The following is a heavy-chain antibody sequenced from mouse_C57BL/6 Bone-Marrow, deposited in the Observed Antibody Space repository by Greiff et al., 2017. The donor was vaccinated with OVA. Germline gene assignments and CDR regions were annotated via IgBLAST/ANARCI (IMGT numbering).Heavy chain of an antibody. CDR2: IAPEDGDT. D-gene: IGHD2-9*01. V-gene: IGHV14-1*01. J-gene: IGHJ2*01. CDR3: TTSPYYGYDGFDY. Sequence: EVKLQQSGAELVRPGASVKLSCTASGFNIKDYYMHWVKQRPEQGLEWIGRIAPEDGDTEYAPKFQGKATMTADTSSNTAYLQLSSLTSEDTAVYYCTTSPYYGYDGFDYWGQGTTLTVSS. CDR1: GFNIKDYY.